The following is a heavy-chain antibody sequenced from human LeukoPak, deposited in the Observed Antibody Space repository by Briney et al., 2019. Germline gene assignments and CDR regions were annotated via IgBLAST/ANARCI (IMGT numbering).Heavy chain of an antibody. V-gene: IGHV3-13*04. CDR3: VRGGPLAGHAFDV. Sequence: GGSLRLSCAGSGFTFSKYDMHWVRQATGRGLEWVSDITSGGDTHYQGSVKGRFTISRDNAKNSFYLEMNSLRVGDTAVYYCVRGGPLAGHAFDVWGRGTLATVS. CDR1: GFTFSKYD. CDR2: ITSGGDT. D-gene: IGHD6-19*01. J-gene: IGHJ3*01.